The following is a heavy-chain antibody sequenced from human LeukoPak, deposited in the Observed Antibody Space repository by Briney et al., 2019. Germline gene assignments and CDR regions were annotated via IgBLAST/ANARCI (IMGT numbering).Heavy chain of an antibody. CDR2: MNSDGRST. CDR1: GFTFSSYW. J-gene: IGHJ6*03. CDR3: TRVSSGWYLYYYYYYMDV. Sequence: GGSLRLSCAASGFTFSSYWMHWVRQAPGKGRVWVSRMNSDGRSTSYADSVEGVFTISRDNAKNTLYLQMNILRAEATAVYYCTRVSSGWYLYYYYYYMDVWGKGTTVTISS. V-gene: IGHV3-74*01. D-gene: IGHD6-19*01.